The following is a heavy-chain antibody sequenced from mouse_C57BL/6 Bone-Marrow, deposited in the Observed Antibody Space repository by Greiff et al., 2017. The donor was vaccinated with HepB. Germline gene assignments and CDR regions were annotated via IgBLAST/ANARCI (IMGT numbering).Heavy chain of an antibody. Sequence: VQGVESGAELVKPGASVKLSCKASGYTFTEYTIHWVKQRAGQGLEWIGWFYPGSGSIKYNEKFKDKATLTADKSSSTVYMELSRLTSEDSAVYFCARHGKGDGNLWYFDYWGQGTTLTVSS. D-gene: IGHD2-1*01. J-gene: IGHJ2*01. V-gene: IGHV1-62-2*01. CDR2: FYPGSGSI. CDR1: GYTFTEYT. CDR3: ARHGKGDGNLWYFDY.